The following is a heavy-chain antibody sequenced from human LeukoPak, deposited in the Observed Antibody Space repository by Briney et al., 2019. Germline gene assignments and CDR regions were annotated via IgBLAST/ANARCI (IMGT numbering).Heavy chain of an antibody. V-gene: IGHV1-46*01. CDR2: INPSGGST. CDR1: GYTFTSYY. D-gene: IGHD3-22*01. Sequence: ASVKVSCKASGYTFTSYYMHWVRQAPGQGLEWMGIINPSGGSTSYAQKFQGRVTMTRDTSTSTVYMELSSLRSEDTAVYYCARGGSVIVVVTDFDYWGQGTLVTVSP. J-gene: IGHJ4*02. CDR3: ARGGSVIVVVTDFDY.